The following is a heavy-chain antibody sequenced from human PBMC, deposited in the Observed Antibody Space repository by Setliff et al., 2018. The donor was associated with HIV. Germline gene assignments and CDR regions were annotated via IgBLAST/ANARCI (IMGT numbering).Heavy chain of an antibody. CDR2: IDHSGNT. Sequence: SETLSLTCTVSGGSISSNSYYWGWIRQPPGRGLEWIGEIDHSGNTNYNPSLKSRVTMSIDTSTSQISLTLTSLTTADTAVYYCGRGPRIVGASWAVIDYWGQGKPVTVSS. D-gene: IGHD1-26*01. V-gene: IGHV4-39*07. J-gene: IGHJ4*02. CDR3: GRGPRIVGASWAVIDY. CDR1: GGSISSNSYY.